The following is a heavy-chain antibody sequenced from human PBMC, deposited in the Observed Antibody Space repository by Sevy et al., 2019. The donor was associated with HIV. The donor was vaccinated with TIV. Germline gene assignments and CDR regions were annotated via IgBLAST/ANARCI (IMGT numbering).Heavy chain of an antibody. CDR2: ISGTSSYI. CDR1: GFIFSSYS. D-gene: IGHD3-22*01. Sequence: GGSLRLSCAASGFIFSSYSMNWVRQAPGKGLEWVSSISGTSSYIYYADSLKGRFTTSKDNAKNSLYLQMNSLRVEDTAVYYCARVQDYYDSSGPVTWGQGTLVTVSS. CDR3: ARVQDYYDSSGPVT. V-gene: IGHV3-21*01. J-gene: IGHJ5*02.